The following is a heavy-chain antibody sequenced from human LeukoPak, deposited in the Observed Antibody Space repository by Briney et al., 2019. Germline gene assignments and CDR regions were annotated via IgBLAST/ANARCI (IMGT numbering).Heavy chain of an antibody. CDR1: GGSISNYY. V-gene: IGHV4-59*08. D-gene: IGHD3-9*01. CDR3: ARRGYDILTGYYYYGMDV. Sequence: SETLSLTCTVSGGSISNYYWSWIRQPPGKGLEWIGYIYYSGSTNYNPSLKSRVTISVDTSKNQFSLKLSSVTAADTAVYYCARRGYDILTGYYYYGMDVWGQGTTVTVSS. CDR2: IYYSGST. J-gene: IGHJ6*02.